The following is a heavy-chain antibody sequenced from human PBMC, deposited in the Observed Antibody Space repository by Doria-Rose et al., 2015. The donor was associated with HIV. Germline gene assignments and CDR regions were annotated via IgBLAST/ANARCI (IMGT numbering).Heavy chain of an antibody. D-gene: IGHD3-3*01. CDR1: GASVSSRGYY. J-gene: IGHJ4*02. CDR3: ARMGSYRGLDY. V-gene: IGHV4-31*03. Sequence: QVQLQESGPGLVKPSETLSLTCSVSGASVSSRGYYWNWIRQVPGKGLESLGYTYYTGTSDYSPSLKSRLNMAVDTSKNQFSLKLSFVTVADTAVYYCARMGSYRGLDYWGQGALVSVSA. CDR2: TYYTGTS.